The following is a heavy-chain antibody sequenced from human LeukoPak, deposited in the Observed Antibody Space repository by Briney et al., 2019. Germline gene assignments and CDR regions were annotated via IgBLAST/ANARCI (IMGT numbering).Heavy chain of an antibody. CDR1: GFTFNSAW. Sequence: GGSLRLSCAASGFTFNSAWMTWVRQSPGKGLEWVGFIRSKAYGGTTEYAASVKGRFTISRDDSKSIAYLQMNSLKTEDTAVYYCTSSEVGVIIDYWGQGTLVTVSS. D-gene: IGHD3-10*01. CDR2: IRSKAYGGTT. V-gene: IGHV3-49*04. CDR3: TSSEVGVIIDY. J-gene: IGHJ4*02.